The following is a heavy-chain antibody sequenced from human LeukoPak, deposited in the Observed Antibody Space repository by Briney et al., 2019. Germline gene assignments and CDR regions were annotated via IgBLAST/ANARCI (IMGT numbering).Heavy chain of an antibody. J-gene: IGHJ4*02. CDR1: GGSISSGDYY. V-gene: IGHV4-30-4*01. CDR2: IYYSGST. Sequence: PSETLSLTCTVSGGSISSGDYYWSWIRQPPGKGLEWIGYIYYSGSTYYNPSLKSRVTISVDTSKSQFSLKLSSVTAADTAVYYCARDARQSPPFSFDYWGQGTLVTVSS. CDR3: ARDARQSPPFSFDY.